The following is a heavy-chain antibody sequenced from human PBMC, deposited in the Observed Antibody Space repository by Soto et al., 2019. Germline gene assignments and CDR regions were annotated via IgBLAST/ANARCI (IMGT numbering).Heavy chain of an antibody. CDR3: AKTPYDFWSGSFDY. CDR1: GGSISSSSYY. Sequence: LSLTCTVSGGSISSSSYYWGWIRQPPGKGLEWIGSIYYSGSTYYNPSLKSRVTISVDTSKNQFSLKLSSVTAADTAVYYCAKTPYDFWSGSFDYWGQGTLVTVSS. D-gene: IGHD3-3*01. J-gene: IGHJ4*02. V-gene: IGHV4-39*01. CDR2: IYYSGST.